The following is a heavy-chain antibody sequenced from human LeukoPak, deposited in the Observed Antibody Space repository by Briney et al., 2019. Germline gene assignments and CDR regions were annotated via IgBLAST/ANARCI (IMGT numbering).Heavy chain of an antibody. CDR2: IYYSGST. D-gene: IGHD2-8*02. V-gene: IGHV4-31*03. J-gene: IGHJ6*02. CDR1: GGSISSGGYY. CDR3: ARAGRKVGGVLYGVDV. Sequence: SQTLSLTCTVSGGSISSGGYYWSWIRQHPWKGLEWIGYIYYSGSTYYNPSLKSRVTISVDTSKNQFSLKLSSVTAADTAVYYCARAGRKVGGVLYGVDVWGQGTTVTVSS.